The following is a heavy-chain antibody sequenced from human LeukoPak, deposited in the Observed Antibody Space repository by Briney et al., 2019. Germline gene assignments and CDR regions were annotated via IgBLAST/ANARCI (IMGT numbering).Heavy chain of an antibody. Sequence: SETLSLTCTVSGGSISSYYWSWIRQPPGKGLEWIGYIYYSGSTNYNPSLKSRVTISVDTSKNQFSLKLSSVTAADTAVYYCATSSGSYPGLDYWGQGTLVTVSS. CDR2: IYYSGST. D-gene: IGHD1-26*01. V-gene: IGHV4-59*01. CDR1: GGSISSYY. J-gene: IGHJ4*02. CDR3: ATSSGSYPGLDY.